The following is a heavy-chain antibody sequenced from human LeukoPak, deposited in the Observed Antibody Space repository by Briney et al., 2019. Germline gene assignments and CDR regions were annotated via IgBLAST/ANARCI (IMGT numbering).Heavy chain of an antibody. V-gene: IGHV4-38-2*02. J-gene: IGHJ4*02. Sequence: SETLSLTCSVSSYSISSGYYWGWIRQPPGKGLEWIGSIHHSGSLHYSPSLKSRVTISLDTSKNQFSLKLRSVTAADTAVYYSARAISGYSYGLTYYFDYWGQGTLVTVSS. CDR2: IHHSGSL. CDR3: ARAISGYSYGLTYYFDY. CDR1: SYSISSGYY. D-gene: IGHD5-18*01.